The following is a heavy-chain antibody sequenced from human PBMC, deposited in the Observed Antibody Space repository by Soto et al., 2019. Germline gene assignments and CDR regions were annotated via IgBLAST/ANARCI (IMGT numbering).Heavy chain of an antibody. CDR2: ISGSGGST. J-gene: IGHJ4*02. CDR1: GFTFSSYA. V-gene: IGHV3-23*01. Sequence: GGSLRLSCAASGFTFSSYAMSWVRQAPGKGLEWVSAISGSGGSTYYADSVKGRFTISRDNSKNTLYLQMNSLRAEDTAVYYCAKDGGYSYGYYLDYWGQGTLVTVSS. CDR3: AKDGGYSYGYYLDY. D-gene: IGHD5-18*01.